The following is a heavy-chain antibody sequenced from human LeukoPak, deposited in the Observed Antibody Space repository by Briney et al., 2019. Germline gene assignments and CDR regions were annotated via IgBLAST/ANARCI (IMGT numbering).Heavy chain of an antibody. Sequence: SETLSLTCTVSGGSISSYYWSWIRQPAGKGLEWIGRIYTSGRTNYNPSLKSRVTMSVDTSKKQFSLKLGSVTAADTAVYYCARDPQLGPFDYWGQGTLVTVSS. CDR3: ARDPQLGPFDY. CDR1: GGSISSYY. V-gene: IGHV4-4*07. CDR2: IYTSGRT. J-gene: IGHJ4*02. D-gene: IGHD6-6*01.